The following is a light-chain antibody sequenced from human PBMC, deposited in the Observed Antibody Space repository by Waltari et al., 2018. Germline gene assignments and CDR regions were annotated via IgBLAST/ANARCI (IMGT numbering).Light chain of an antibody. Sequence: DIQVTQSPSSLSASVGDRVTITCRASQNIINYLNWYQQIPGKAPKILIYTASSLKNGVPSRFSGSGSGTDFTLTISSLQPEDFATYYCQQSYNLPRTFGQGTKVEIK. J-gene: IGKJ1*01. CDR1: QNIINY. V-gene: IGKV1-39*01. CDR2: TAS. CDR3: QQSYNLPRT.